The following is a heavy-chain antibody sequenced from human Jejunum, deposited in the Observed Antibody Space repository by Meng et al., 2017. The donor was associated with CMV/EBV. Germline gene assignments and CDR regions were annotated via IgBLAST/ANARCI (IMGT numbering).Heavy chain of an antibody. CDR2: INFGGSNT. CDR1: GFTFSGHW. CDR3: EEFEVG. D-gene: IGHD1-26*01. V-gene: IGHV3-74*01. J-gene: IGHJ4*02. Sequence: LKISCAASGFTFSGHWMHWVRQLPGKGLEWVSGINFGGSNTFYADSVKGRFTISRDNANNMLYLQMNSLSAEDTAVYYCEEFEVGWGRGTLVTVSS.